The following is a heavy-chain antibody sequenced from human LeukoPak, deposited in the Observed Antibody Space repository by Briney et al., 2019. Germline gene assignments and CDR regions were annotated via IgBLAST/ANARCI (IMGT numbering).Heavy chain of an antibody. D-gene: IGHD3-10*01. CDR1: RFSDTYSC. Sequence: SETLTLTCAASRFSDTYSCRNWIRQPPGKGLEWIGYIYYSGNTNYNPSLKSRVTISIDTSKNQFSLKLNSVTAADTDVYYCAWFGSLYQDYWGQGTLVTVSS. CDR2: IYYSGNT. V-gene: IGHV4-59*08. CDR3: AWFGSLYQDY. J-gene: IGHJ4*02.